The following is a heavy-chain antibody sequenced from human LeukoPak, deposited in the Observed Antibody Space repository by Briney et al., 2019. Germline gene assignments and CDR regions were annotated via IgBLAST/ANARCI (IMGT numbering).Heavy chain of an antibody. J-gene: IGHJ5*02. Sequence: PGGSLRLSCAASGFTFSSYAMHWVRQAPGKGLEWVAVISYDGSNKYYADSVKGRFTISRDNSKNTLYLQMNSLRAEDTAVYYCAREYYDSSGYIRTEFNWFDPWGQGTLVTVSS. CDR2: ISYDGSNK. CDR1: GFTFSSYA. V-gene: IGHV3-30-3*01. CDR3: AREYYDSSGYIRTEFNWFDP. D-gene: IGHD3-22*01.